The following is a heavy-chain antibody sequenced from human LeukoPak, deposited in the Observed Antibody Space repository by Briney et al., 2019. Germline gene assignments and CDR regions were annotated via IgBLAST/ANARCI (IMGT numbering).Heavy chain of an antibody. CDR3: ARDQSGSYDFDY. CDR2: INAGNGNT. J-gene: IGHJ4*02. CDR1: GYTFTSYA. Sequence: ASVKVSCKASGYTFTSYAMHWVRQAPGQRLEWMGWINAGNGNTKYSQKFQGRVTITRDTSASTAYVELSSLRSEDTAVYYCARDQSGSYDFDYWGQGTLVTVSS. V-gene: IGHV1-3*01. D-gene: IGHD1-26*01.